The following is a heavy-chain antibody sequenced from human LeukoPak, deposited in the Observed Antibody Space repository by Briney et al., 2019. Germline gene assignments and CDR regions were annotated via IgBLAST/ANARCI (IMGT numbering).Heavy chain of an antibody. V-gene: IGHV3-23*01. CDR2: ISGSGGST. Sequence: GGSLRLSCAASGFTFSSYAMSWVRQAPGKGLEWVSAISGSGGSTYYADSVKGRFTISRDNSKNTLYLRMNSLRAEDTAVYYCAKEGGYDTRGYYYGMDVWGQGTTVTVSS. D-gene: IGHD5-12*01. CDR1: GFTFSSYA. J-gene: IGHJ6*02. CDR3: AKEGGYDTRGYYYGMDV.